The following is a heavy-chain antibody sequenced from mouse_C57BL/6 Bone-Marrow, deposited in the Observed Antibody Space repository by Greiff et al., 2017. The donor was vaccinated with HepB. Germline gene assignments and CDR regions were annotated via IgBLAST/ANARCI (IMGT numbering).Heavy chain of an antibody. J-gene: IGHJ4*01. V-gene: IGHV5-6*01. CDR3: ARGGYAMDY. CDR1: GFTFSSYG. CDR2: ISSGGSYT. Sequence: DVQLQESGGDLVKPGGSLKLSCAASGFTFSSYGMSWVRQTPDKRLEWVATISSGGSYTYYPDSVKGRFTISRDNAKNTLYLQMSSLKSEDTAMYYCARGGYAMDYWGQGTSVTVSS.